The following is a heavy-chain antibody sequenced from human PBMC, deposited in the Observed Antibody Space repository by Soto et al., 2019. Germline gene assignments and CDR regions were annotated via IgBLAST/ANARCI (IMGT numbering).Heavy chain of an antibody. CDR1: DSISTYY. V-gene: IGHV4-59*01. Sequence: SERLSLTCTVDSISTYYCNWILQSPGKGLEWIGYIYYMGRTNYNPSLRSRVTMSIDTSRNQFSLKLRSVTAADTAVYYCAREGMTFHYYGMDVWGQGTTVTVSS. J-gene: IGHJ6*02. D-gene: IGHD2-21*02. CDR3: AREGMTFHYYGMDV. CDR2: IYYMGRT.